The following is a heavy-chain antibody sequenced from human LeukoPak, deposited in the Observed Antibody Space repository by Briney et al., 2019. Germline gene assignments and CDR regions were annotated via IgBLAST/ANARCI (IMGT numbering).Heavy chain of an antibody. V-gene: IGHV3-7*01. CDR1: GFTFSDSW. J-gene: IGHJ6*02. Sequence: PGGSLRLSCAASGFTFSDSWMSWVRQAPGKAVEWVANMNQDGSEKDYVDSVKGRFTICRDNARNSLYLQMGSLRAEDTAVYYCATYTHWVAGDVWGQGTTVTVSS. D-gene: IGHD3-16*01. CDR3: ATYTHWVAGDV. CDR2: MNQDGSEK.